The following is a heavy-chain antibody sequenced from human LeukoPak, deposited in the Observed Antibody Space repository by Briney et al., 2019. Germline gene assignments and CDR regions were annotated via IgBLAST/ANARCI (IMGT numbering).Heavy chain of an antibody. CDR1: LGTFSSYA. J-gene: IGHJ4*02. V-gene: IGHV1-69*01. CDR2: IIPIVGTA. CDR3: ARSSSSWYYFDY. Sequence: ASVKVSCKTSLGTFSSYAISWVRQAPGQGLEWLARIIPIVGTANYAQKFQGRVTITADESTSTAYMQLSSLRSEDTAVYYCARSSSSWYYFDYWGQGTLVTVSS. D-gene: IGHD6-13*01.